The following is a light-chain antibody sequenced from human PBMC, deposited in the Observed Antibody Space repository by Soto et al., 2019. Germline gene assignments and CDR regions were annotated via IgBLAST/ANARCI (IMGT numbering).Light chain of an antibody. V-gene: IGKV4-1*01. J-gene: IGKJ1*01. CDR3: QQYYNFPRT. CDR2: WAS. CDR1: QSLLLNSDGKTY. Sequence: IAMTQTPLSLSVTPGQPAAISCKSSQSLLLNSDGKTYLHWYLQRPGQPPNLLIYWASTRESGVPDRFSGSGSGTDFTLTISSLQTEDVALYYCQQYYNFPRTFGQGTKVDIK.